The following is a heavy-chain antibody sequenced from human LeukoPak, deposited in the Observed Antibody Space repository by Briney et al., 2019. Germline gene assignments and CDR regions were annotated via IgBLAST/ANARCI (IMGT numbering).Heavy chain of an antibody. V-gene: IGHV3-30*03. Sequence: GGSLRLSCAASGFTFSSYSMNWVRQAPGKGLEWVAVISYDGSNKYYADSVKGRFTISRDNSKNTLYPQMNSLRAEDTAMYYCARSDSSGIRGHFQYWGQGTLVTVSS. J-gene: IGHJ1*01. D-gene: IGHD3-22*01. CDR1: GFTFSSYS. CDR2: ISYDGSNK. CDR3: ARSDSSGIRGHFQY.